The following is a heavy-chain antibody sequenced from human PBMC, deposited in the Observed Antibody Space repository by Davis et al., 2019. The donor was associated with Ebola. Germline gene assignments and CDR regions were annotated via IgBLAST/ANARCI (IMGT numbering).Heavy chain of an antibody. CDR3: ARDHNIGGYYYYGMDV. J-gene: IGHJ6*02. D-gene: IGHD3-10*01. V-gene: IGHV4-61*01. CDR1: GGSISSSSYY. Sequence: MPSETLSLTCTVSGGSISSSSYYWSWIRQPPGKGLEWIGYIYYSGSTNYNPSLKSRVTISVDTSKNQFSLKLSSVTAADTAVYYCARDHNIGGYYYYGMDVWGQGTTVTVSS. CDR2: IYYSGST.